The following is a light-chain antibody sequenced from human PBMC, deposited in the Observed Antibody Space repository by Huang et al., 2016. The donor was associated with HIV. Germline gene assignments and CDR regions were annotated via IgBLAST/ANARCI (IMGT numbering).Light chain of an antibody. V-gene: IGKV1-5*03. CDR2: KAS. Sequence: DIQMTQSPSTLSASVGDRVTITCRASQTISTWLAWHQQKPGKAPKVLSYKASRLESGVPARFSGSGAGTEVTLTISSLQPDDFATYYCQQYNTYSWAFGQGTRVEMK. J-gene: IGKJ1*01. CDR3: QQYNTYSWA. CDR1: QTISTW.